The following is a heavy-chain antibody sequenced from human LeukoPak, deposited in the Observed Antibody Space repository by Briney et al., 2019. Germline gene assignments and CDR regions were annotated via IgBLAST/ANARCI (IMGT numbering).Heavy chain of an antibody. V-gene: IGHV1-2*04. CDR2: INPNSGGT. Sequence: GASVKVSCKASGYTFTGYYMHWVRQAPGQGLEWMGWINPNSGGTNYAQKFQGWVTMTRDTSISTAYMELSRLRSDDTAVYYCARDVRGYSGYERWFDPWGQGTLVTVSS. D-gene: IGHD5-12*01. CDR3: ARDVRGYSGYERWFDP. J-gene: IGHJ5*02. CDR1: GYTFTGYY.